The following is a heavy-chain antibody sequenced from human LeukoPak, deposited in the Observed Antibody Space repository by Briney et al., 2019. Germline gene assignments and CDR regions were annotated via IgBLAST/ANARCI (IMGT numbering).Heavy chain of an antibody. CDR3: ARSDSSALLD. Sequence: SETLSLTCTVSGGSISSYYWSWIRQPPGEGLEWIGYIYYSGSTNYNPSLKSRVTISVDTSKNQFSLKLSSVTAADTAVYYCARSDSSALLDWGQGTLVTVSS. J-gene: IGHJ4*02. CDR1: GGSISSYY. V-gene: IGHV4-59*01. CDR2: IYYSGST. D-gene: IGHD3-22*01.